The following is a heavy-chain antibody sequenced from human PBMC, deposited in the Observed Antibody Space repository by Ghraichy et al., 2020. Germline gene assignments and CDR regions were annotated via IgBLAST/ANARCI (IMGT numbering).Heavy chain of an antibody. Sequence: GGSLRLSCAASGFTFSSYEMNWVRQAPGKGLEWVSYISSSGSTIYYADSVKGRFTISRDNAKNSLYLQMNSLRAEDTAVYYCARAAGNTYYDFWSGYAPADAFDIWGQGTMVTVSS. J-gene: IGHJ3*02. V-gene: IGHV3-48*03. CDR2: ISSSGSTI. CDR3: ARAAGNTYYDFWSGYAPADAFDI. CDR1: GFTFSSYE. D-gene: IGHD3-3*01.